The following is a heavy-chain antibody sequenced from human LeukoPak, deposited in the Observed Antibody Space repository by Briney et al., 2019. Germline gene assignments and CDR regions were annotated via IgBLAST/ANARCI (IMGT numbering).Heavy chain of an antibody. CDR2: IYYSGST. Sequence: SETLSLTCTVSGGSISSSSYYWGWIRQPPGKGLEWIGGIYYSGSTYYNPSLKSRVTISVDTSKNQFSLKLSSVTAADTAVYYCTGNGYYSLEYWGQGTLVTVSS. D-gene: IGHD3-3*01. J-gene: IGHJ4*02. CDR3: TGNGYYSLEY. V-gene: IGHV4-39*07. CDR1: GGSISSSSYY.